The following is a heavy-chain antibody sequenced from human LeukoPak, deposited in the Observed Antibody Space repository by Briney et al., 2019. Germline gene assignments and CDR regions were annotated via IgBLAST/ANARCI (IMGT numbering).Heavy chain of an antibody. J-gene: IGHJ5*02. CDR2: ISFDGSNK. CDR1: GFTFSSYT. V-gene: IGHV3-30-3*01. CDR3: ARRGREVYNFDQ. D-gene: IGHD5-24*01. Sequence: PGGSLRLSCAASGFTFSSYTIHWVRQPPGKGLEWVAVISFDGSNKYYADSVKGRFTISRDNSRNTLYLQMDSLRVDDTAVYYCARRGREVYNFDQWGQGTLVTVSS.